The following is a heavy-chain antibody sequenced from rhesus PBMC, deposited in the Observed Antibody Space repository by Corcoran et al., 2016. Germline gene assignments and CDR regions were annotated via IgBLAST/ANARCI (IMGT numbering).Heavy chain of an antibody. CDR3: AATYNWNYYDGLDS. CDR1: GFTFSTYG. Sequence: EVQLVESGGGLVQPGGSLRLSCEASGFTFSTYGIHWVRQAPGKGLEWVAVISFDESKKYYADSMKDRFTISRDNSKNMVYLQMNNLKLEDTAIYYCAATYNWNYYDGLDSWGQGVVVTVSS. V-gene: IGHV3-54*02. J-gene: IGHJ6*01. CDR2: ISFDESKK. D-gene: IGHD1-26*01.